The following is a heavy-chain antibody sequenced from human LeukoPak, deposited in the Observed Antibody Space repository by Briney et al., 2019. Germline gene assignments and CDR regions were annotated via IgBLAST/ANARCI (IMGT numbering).Heavy chain of an antibody. J-gene: IGHJ5*02. CDR3: ATFIAAAGWYNWFDP. D-gene: IGHD6-13*01. CDR1: EYTFTGYY. CDR2: INPNSGGT. Sequence: ASVKVSCKASEYTFTGYYMHWVRQAPGQGLEWMGWINPNSGGTNYAQKFQGRVTMTRDTSISTAYMELSRLRSDDTAVYYCATFIAAAGWYNWFDPWGQGTLVTVSS. V-gene: IGHV1-2*02.